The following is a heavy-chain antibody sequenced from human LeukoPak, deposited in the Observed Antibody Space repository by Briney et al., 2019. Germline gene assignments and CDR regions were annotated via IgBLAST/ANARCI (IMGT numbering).Heavy chain of an antibody. J-gene: IGHJ4*02. Sequence: SETLSLTCTVSGGSISSGGYYWNWIRQHPGKGLEWIGYIYYSGNTYYNPSLKSRVTISVDTSKNQFSLKLSSVTAADTAVYYCARGNRRGYDYVWGSYRPYFDYWGQGTLVTVSS. V-gene: IGHV4-31*03. CDR1: GGSISSGGYY. CDR3: ARGNRRGYDYVWGSYRPYFDY. CDR2: IYYSGNT. D-gene: IGHD3-16*02.